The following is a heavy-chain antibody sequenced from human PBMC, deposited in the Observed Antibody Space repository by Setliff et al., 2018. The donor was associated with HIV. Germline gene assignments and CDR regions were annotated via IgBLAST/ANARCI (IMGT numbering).Heavy chain of an antibody. V-gene: IGHV4-4*02. CDR2: IYHSGSS. CDR3: ARGFFSRTYFDY. CDR1: GGSIRSSNW. Sequence: SETLSLTCAVSGGSIRSSNWWSWVRQPPGKGLEWIGEIYHSGSSNYNPSLKSRVTISVDTSKNQFSLKLTSMTAADTAVYYCARGFFSRTYFDYWGPGTLVTVSS. J-gene: IGHJ4*02.